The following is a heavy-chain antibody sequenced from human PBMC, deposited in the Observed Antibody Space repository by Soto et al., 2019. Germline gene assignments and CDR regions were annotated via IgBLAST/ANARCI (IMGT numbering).Heavy chain of an antibody. CDR2: VFSAGST. V-gene: IGHV4-59*08. CDR3: ARHWWSSGSYLVFDS. CDR1: GASTGGYY. J-gene: IGHJ4*02. Sequence: PSETLSLTCTISGASTGGYYWSWIRQSPGKGLEWIGYVFSAGSTKYNPSLQSRVAISIDTSKRQFSLKLTSVTAADTALYYCARHWWSSGSYLVFDSWGQGTRVTVSS. D-gene: IGHD6-19*01.